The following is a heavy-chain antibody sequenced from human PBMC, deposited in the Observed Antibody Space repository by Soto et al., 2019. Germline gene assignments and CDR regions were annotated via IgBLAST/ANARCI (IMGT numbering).Heavy chain of an antibody. J-gene: IGHJ6*03. CDR3: PRDNPLSGDHDYYYYCYRVF. CDR1: GYTFTSYG. D-gene: IGHD4-17*01. Sequence: QVQLVQSGAEVKKPGASVKVSCKASGYTFTSYGISWVRQAPGQGLEWMGWISAYNGNTNYAQKLQGRVTMTTDTCEFSAYRELRSLRSDATAVYYCPRDNPLSGDHDYYYYCYRVFWVKGSTVTVSS. V-gene: IGHV1-18*01. CDR2: ISAYNGNT.